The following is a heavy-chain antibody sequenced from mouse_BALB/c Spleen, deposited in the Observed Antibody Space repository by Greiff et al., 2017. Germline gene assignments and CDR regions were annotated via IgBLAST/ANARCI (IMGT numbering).Heavy chain of an antibody. Sequence: EVKLQESGGGLVQPGGSLKLSCAASGFTFSSYTMSWVRQTPEKRLEWVAYISNGGGSTYYPDTVKGRFTISRDNAKNTLYLQMSSLKSEDTAMYYCARPAYYGNWYFDVWGAGTTVTVSS. V-gene: IGHV5-12-2*01. J-gene: IGHJ1*01. CDR2: ISNGGGST. CDR3: ARPAYYGNWYFDV. CDR1: GFTFSSYT. D-gene: IGHD1-1*02.